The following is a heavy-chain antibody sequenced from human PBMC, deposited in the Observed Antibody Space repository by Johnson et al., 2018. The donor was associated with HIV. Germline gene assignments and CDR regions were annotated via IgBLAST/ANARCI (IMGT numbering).Heavy chain of an antibody. V-gene: IGHV3-30*02. Sequence: QMLLVESGGGVVQPGGSLRLSCAASDFTFSSYGMHWVRQAPGQGLEWVTFIQYDGSNKYYADSVKGRFTISRDNSKNTVYLQMNSLRAEDTAVYYCAKDVNEWVAWIQLWAPAFDIWGQGTMVTVS. CDR1: DFTFSSYG. D-gene: IGHD5-18*01. J-gene: IGHJ3*02. CDR3: AKDVNEWVAWIQLWAPAFDI. CDR2: IQYDGSNK.